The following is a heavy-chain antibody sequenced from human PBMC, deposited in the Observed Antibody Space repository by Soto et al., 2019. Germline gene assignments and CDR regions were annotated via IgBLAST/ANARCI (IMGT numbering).Heavy chain of an antibody. J-gene: IGHJ4*02. CDR3: ARPSRFAC. Sequence: SETLSLSCAVYCGSFSGYYWSWIRQPPGKGLEWIGEINHSGSTSYNPSLKSRVTMSVDTSKNQFSLKLSSVTAADTAVYYCARPSRFACWGQGTLVTVSS. CDR1: CGSFSGYY. V-gene: IGHV4-34*01. CDR2: INHSGST. D-gene: IGHD6-6*01.